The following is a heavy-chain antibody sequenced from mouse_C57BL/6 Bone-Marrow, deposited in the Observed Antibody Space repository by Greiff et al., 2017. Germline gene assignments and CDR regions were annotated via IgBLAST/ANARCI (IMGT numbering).Heavy chain of an antibody. J-gene: IGHJ2*01. CDR1: GYTFPSYW. V-gene: IGHV1-69*01. D-gene: IGHD2-5*01. CDR3: TRGGYYSNSYDY. Sequence: QVQLQQPGAELVMPGASVKLSCKASGYTFPSYWMHWVKQRPGKGLEWIGEIDPSDSYHNYNHKFTGKSTLTVDKSSSTAYMQLSSLTSEDSAVYYCTRGGYYSNSYDYWGQGTTLTVSS. CDR2: IDPSDSYH.